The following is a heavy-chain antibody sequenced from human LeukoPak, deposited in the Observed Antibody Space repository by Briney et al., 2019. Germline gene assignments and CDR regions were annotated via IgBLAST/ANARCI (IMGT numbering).Heavy chain of an antibody. J-gene: IGHJ6*02. CDR3: ARGWSDSSGKRPYGKDV. V-gene: IGHV4-39*07. CDR2: IYYSGST. CDR1: GGSISSSSYY. Sequence: SETLSLTCTVSGGSISSSSYYWGWIRQPPGKGLEWIGSIYYSGSTYYNPSLKSRVTISVDTSKNQFSLKLSSVAAADTAVYYCARGWSDSSGKRPYGKDVWGQGTTVTVSS. D-gene: IGHD3-22*01.